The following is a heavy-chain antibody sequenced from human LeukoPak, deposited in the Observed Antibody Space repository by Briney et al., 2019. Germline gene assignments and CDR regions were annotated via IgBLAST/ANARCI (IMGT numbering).Heavy chain of an antibody. CDR3: ARRENSGYFDY. Sequence: PGGSLRLSCAASGVAVSSNYMTWVRQAPGKGLEWISVFYSGDDTYYADSVKGRFTISRDDSKNTLYLQMNSLRAEDTAVYYCARRENSGYFDYWGQGTLVTVSS. CDR2: FYSGDDT. V-gene: IGHV3-66*02. J-gene: IGHJ4*02. D-gene: IGHD1-26*01. CDR1: GVAVSSNY.